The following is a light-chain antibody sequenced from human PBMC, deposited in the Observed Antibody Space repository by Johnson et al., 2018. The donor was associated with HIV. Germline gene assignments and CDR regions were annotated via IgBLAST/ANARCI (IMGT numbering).Light chain of an antibody. Sequence: PVLTQPPSVSAAPGQRVNISCSGHSSNIENYFVSWYQQLPGAAPRLLIYEDYKRPSGIPDRFSGSKSGASATLGITGLQTGDEADYYCGVWDASLSPHYVSGTGTTITVL. J-gene: IGLJ1*01. CDR3: GVWDASLSPHYV. CDR2: EDY. CDR1: SSNIENYF. V-gene: IGLV1-51*02.